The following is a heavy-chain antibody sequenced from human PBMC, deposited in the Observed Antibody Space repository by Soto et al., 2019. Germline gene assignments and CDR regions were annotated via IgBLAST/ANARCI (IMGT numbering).Heavy chain of an antibody. Sequence: QVQLQPWGAGLLKPSETLSLSCAISDASFGGYYWTWLRQAPGKGLEWIGEINHTGTSTYNPSLKRRVNMTTSTSKSLFSRNPTSVPAADTAIYFCAKGRHRRFPWFDTWAQGTLVTVSS. D-gene: IGHD3-16*02. CDR1: DASFGGYY. CDR3: AKGRHRRFPWFDT. V-gene: IGHV4-34*01. CDR2: INHTGTS. J-gene: IGHJ5*02.